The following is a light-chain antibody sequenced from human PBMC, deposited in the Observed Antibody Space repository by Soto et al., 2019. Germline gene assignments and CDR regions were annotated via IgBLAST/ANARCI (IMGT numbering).Light chain of an antibody. Sequence: QSVLTQPASVSGSPGQSITISCTGTSSDVGGYNYVSWYQQHPGKAPKLMIYDVSNRRSGVSNRFSGSKSGNTASLTISGLQAEHEAHYYCSSYTSSSLLGTGTKVTVL. CDR3: SSYTSSSL. J-gene: IGLJ1*01. CDR1: SSDVGGYNY. CDR2: DVS. V-gene: IGLV2-14*01.